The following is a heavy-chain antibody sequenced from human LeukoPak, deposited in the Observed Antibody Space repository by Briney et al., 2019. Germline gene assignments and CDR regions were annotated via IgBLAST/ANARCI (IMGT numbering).Heavy chain of an antibody. CDR1: GYTFTGYY. CDR3: AWYYYDSSGYYWGHFDY. CDR2: INPNSGGT. J-gene: IGHJ4*02. V-gene: IGHV1-2*02. Sequence: GASVKVSCKASGYTFTGYYMHWVRQAPGQGLEWMGWINPNSGGTNYAQKFQGRVTITTDESTSTAYMELSSLRSEDTAVYYCAWYYYDSSGYYWGHFDYWGQGTLVTVSS. D-gene: IGHD3-22*01.